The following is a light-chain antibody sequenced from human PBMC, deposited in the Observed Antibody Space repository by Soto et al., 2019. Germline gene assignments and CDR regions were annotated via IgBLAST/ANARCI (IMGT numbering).Light chain of an antibody. CDR2: KAS. J-gene: IGKJ1*01. CDR3: QPYNSYSSWT. Sequence: DIQMTQSPSTLSASVGDRVTITCRASQSISSWLAWYQQKPGKAPNLLIYKASRLESGVPSRFSGSGSRTEFNLTISSLQPDDFATDYCQPYNSYSSWTFRQGTKVEIK. CDR1: QSISSW. V-gene: IGKV1-5*03.